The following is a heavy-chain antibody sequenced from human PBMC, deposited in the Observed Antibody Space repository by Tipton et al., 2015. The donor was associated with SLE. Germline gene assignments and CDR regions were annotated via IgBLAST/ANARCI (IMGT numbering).Heavy chain of an antibody. J-gene: IGHJ4*02. CDR1: GGSTNSYY. CDR2: IYYSGST. Sequence: TLSLTCTVSGGSTNSYYWTWIRQPPGKGLEWIGYIYYSGSTNYNPSLKSRVTMSVDTSKNQFSLKLSSVTAADTAVYYCAGSSIAARWSFDYWGQGTLVTVSS. CDR3: AGSSIAARWSFDY. V-gene: IGHV4-59*12. D-gene: IGHD6-6*01.